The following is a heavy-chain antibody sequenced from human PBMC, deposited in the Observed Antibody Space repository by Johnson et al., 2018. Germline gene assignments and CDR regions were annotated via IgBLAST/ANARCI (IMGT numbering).Heavy chain of an antibody. V-gene: IGHV3-33*01. CDR1: GSTFRNYG. J-gene: IGHJ3*01. CDR2: IWYDGRNK. CDR3: TRRDLDHAFDV. Sequence: QVQLVQSGGGVVQPGRSLRLSCAASGSTFRNYGMHWVRQAPGTGLEWVAIIWYDGRNKHYADAVKGRFTISRDNSKNTMSLQMSSLKADDTAVYYCTRRDLDHAFDVWGQGTMVTVSS.